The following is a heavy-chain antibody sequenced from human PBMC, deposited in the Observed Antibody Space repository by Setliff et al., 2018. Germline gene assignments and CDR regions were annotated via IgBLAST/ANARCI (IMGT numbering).Heavy chain of an antibody. CDR2: INGDGSIT. J-gene: IGHJ5*02. CDR3: ARDVYDFRTGLADP. Sequence: GGSLRLSCGASGFTFRKYWMYWVRQVPGKGLVWVARINGDGSITNYADSVKGRFTISRDFATNSLHLQMTSLRAEDTAVCYCARDVYDFRTGLADPWGQGTLVTVSS. D-gene: IGHD3-3*01. CDR1: GFTFRKYW. V-gene: IGHV3-74*01.